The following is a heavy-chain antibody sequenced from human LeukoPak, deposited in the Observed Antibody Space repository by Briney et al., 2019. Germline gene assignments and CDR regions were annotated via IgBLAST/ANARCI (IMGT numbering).Heavy chain of an antibody. Sequence: KPSETLSLTCTVSGGSISSYYWSWIRQPPGKGLEWIGYIYYSGSTNYNPSLKSRVTISVDTSKNQFSLKLSSVTTADMAVYYCASHEDPASGMGYWGQGTLVTVSS. D-gene: IGHD6-25*01. CDR1: GGSISSYY. CDR2: IYYSGST. V-gene: IGHV4-59*08. J-gene: IGHJ4*02. CDR3: ASHEDPASGMGY.